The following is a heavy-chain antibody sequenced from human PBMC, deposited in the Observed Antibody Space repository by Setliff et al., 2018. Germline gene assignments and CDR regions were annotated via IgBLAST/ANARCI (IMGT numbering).Heavy chain of an antibody. D-gene: IGHD6-19*01. Sequence: SETLSLTCAVYGGSFSGYYWSWIRQPPGKGLEWIGEINHSGSTNYNPSLKTRVTISVDTSKNQLSLKLTSVTAADTAVYYCARGPNSNDWYVNYWGQGTLVTVSS. J-gene: IGHJ4*02. V-gene: IGHV4-34*01. CDR2: INHSGST. CDR1: GGSFSGYY. CDR3: ARGPNSNDWYVNY.